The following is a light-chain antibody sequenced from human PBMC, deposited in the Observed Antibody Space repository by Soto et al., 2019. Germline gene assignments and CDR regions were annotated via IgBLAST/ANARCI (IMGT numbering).Light chain of an antibody. CDR3: CSYTTSSTDV. CDR1: SSDVGGYNY. CDR2: EVN. Sequence: QSVLTQPASVSGSPGQSITISCTGTSSDVGGYNYVSWYQQHPDKGPKLILYEVNNRPSGVYNRFSGSKSGNTASLTISGLQAEDEADYYCCSYTTSSTDVFGTATKVTVL. J-gene: IGLJ1*01. V-gene: IGLV2-14*01.